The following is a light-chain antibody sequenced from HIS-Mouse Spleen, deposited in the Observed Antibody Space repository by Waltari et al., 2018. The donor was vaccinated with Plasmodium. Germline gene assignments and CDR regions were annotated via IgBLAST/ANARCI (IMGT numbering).Light chain of an antibody. Sequence: SYELTQPPSVSVSPGQTASITCSGDKLGDKYACWYQQKPGQSPVLVIYQDSKRHSGIPERFSGSNPGNTATLTISGTQAMDEADYYCHAWDSSTVVFGGGTKLTVL. CDR2: QDS. J-gene: IGLJ2*01. CDR3: HAWDSSTVV. CDR1: KLGDKY. V-gene: IGLV3-1*01.